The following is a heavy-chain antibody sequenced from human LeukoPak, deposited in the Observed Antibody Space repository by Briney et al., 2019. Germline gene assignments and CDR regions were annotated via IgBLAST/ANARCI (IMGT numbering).Heavy chain of an antibody. CDR1: VYRFPTSW. CDR2: INPGDSDT. D-gene: IGHD3-10*01. V-gene: IGHV5-51*01. CDR3: ATYAGTSSKPPHN. J-gene: IGHJ1*01. Sequence: GESLKISCKGPVYRFPTSWIAWVRQMPGKGLEWMGIINPGDSDTRYSPSFQGQVTISADKSTSTAYLQWNSLKASDTAVYYCATYAGTSSKPPHNWGQGTLVTVSS.